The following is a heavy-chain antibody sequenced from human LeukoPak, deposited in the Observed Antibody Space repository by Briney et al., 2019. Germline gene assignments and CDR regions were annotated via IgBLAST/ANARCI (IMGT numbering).Heavy chain of an antibody. CDR3: AKERAGYTNPYYFDY. Sequence: GGSLRLSCAASGFTFSTYALRWVRQAPGKALECVTTISGRGANTYYADYVRGRFTINRDNSKNTLYLHMNSLRAEDTAVYYCAKERAGYTNPYYFDYWGQGTLVTASS. CDR2: ISGRGANT. J-gene: IGHJ4*02. D-gene: IGHD3-16*02. CDR1: GFTFSTYA. V-gene: IGHV3-23*01.